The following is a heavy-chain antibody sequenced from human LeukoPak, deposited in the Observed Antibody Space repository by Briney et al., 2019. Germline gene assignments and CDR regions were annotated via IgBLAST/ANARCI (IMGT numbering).Heavy chain of an antibody. V-gene: IGHV1-2*02. CDR2: INPNSGST. J-gene: IGHJ4*02. Sequence: ASVKVSCKASGYTFTGYYMHWVRQAPGQGLEWMGWINPNSGSTNYAQKFQGRVTMTRDTSISTAYMGLSRLRSDDTAVYYCARWPLVGASRQAFDYWGQGTLVTVSS. D-gene: IGHD1-26*01. CDR1: GYTFTGYY. CDR3: ARWPLVGASRQAFDY.